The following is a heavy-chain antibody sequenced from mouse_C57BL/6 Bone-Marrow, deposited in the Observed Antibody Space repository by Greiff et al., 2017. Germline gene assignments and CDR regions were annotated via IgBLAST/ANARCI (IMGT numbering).Heavy chain of an antibody. D-gene: IGHD2-2*01. CDR1: GYTFTSYW. CDR3: ARYMVGDY. V-gene: IGHV1-64*01. J-gene: IGHJ2*01. Sequence: QVQLQQPGAELVKPGASVKLSCKASGYTFTSYWMHWVKQRPGPGLEWIGMIHPNSGTNYNEKFKSKATLTVDKSSSTAYMQLSSLTSEDSAVYYCARYMVGDYWGQGTTLTVSS. CDR2: IHPNSGT.